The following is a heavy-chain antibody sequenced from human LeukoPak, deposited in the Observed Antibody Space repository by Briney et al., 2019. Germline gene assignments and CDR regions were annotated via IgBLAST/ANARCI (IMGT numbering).Heavy chain of an antibody. J-gene: IGHJ4*02. CDR3: AQNSDFWSGYYTGPLGY. V-gene: IGHV1-3*01. CDR2: INAGNGNT. Sequence: ASVKVSCKASGYTFTSYAMHWVRQAPGQRLEWMGWINAGNGNTKYSQKFQGRVTITTDESTSTAYMELSSLRSEDTAVYYCAQNSDFWSGYYTGPLGYWGQGTLVTVSS. CDR1: GYTFTSYA. D-gene: IGHD3-3*01.